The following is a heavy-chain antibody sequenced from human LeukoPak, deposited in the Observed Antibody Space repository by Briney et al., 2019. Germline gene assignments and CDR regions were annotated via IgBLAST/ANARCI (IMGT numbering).Heavy chain of an antibody. J-gene: IGHJ3*02. V-gene: IGHV1-2*06. CDR1: GYTFTGYY. CDR3: ARAQLRMVTLSAFDI. D-gene: IGHD4-23*01. CDR2: INPNSGGT. Sequence: GASVKVSCKASGYTFTGYYMHWVRQAPGQGLEWMGRINPNSGGTNYAQKFQGRVTMTRDTSISTAYMELSRLRSDDTAVYYCARAQLRMVTLSAFDIWGQGTMVTVSS.